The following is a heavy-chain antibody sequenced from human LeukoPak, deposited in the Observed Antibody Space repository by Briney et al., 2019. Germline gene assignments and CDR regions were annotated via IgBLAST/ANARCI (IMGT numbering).Heavy chain of an antibody. V-gene: IGHV1-2*02. CDR1: GYIFTGFY. Sequence: VASVKVSCKASGYIFTGFYMHWVRQAPGQGPEWMGWITPNTGGTTYAREFQGRVTMTRDTSITTAYMELSRLTSDDTAVYYCAREFSRTWPFDYWGQGTLVTVSS. CDR3: AREFSRTWPFDY. CDR2: ITPNTGGT. J-gene: IGHJ4*02. D-gene: IGHD6-13*01.